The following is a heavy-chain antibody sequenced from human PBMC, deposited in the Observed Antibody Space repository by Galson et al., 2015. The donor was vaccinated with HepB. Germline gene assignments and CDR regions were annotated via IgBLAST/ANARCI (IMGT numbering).Heavy chain of an antibody. V-gene: IGHV3-30*02. CDR1: GFTFSSYG. CDR2: IRYDGSNK. CDR3: AKEDEWFGELLFTFQH. J-gene: IGHJ1*01. D-gene: IGHD3-10*01. Sequence: SLRLSCAASGFTFSSYGMHWVRQAPGKGLEWVAFIRYDGSNKYYADSVKGRFTISRDNSKNTLYLQMNSLGAEDTAVYYCAKEDEWFGELLFTFQHWGQGTLVTVSS.